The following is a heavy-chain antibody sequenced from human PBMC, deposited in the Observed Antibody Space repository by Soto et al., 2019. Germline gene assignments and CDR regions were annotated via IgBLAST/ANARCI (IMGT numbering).Heavy chain of an antibody. V-gene: IGHV3-23*01. Sequence: GGSLSLSCAASGFTFNNYALTWVRQAPGKGLEWVSTISGSGGSTYYADSVKGRFTISRDNSKNTLYLQMNSLRAEDTAVYYCAKDQGSSWYEIDYWGQGTLVTVSS. CDR1: GFTFNNYA. D-gene: IGHD6-13*01. J-gene: IGHJ4*02. CDR2: ISGSGGST. CDR3: AKDQGSSWYEIDY.